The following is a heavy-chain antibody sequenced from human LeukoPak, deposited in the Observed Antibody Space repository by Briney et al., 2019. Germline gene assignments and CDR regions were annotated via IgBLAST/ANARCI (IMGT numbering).Heavy chain of an antibody. V-gene: IGHV3-30-3*01. D-gene: IGHD3-9*01. CDR3: ARAGGGLRYFDWLLLGMDV. CDR2: ISYDGSNK. CDR1: GFTFNNYA. J-gene: IGHJ6*02. Sequence: GGSLRLSCAASGFTFNNYAMHWVRQAPGKGLEWVAVISYDGSNKYYADSVRGRFTISRDNSKNTLYLQMNSLRAEDTAVYYCARAGGGLRYFDWLLLGMDVWGQGTTVTVSS.